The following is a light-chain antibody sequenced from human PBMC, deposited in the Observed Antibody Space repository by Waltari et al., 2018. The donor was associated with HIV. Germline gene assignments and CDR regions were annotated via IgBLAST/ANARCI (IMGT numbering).Light chain of an antibody. CDR3: LQYGSSPPSYT. CDR2: GAS. Sequence: EIVLTQSPGTLSLSPGDQATLACTARQSVSGPYVAWDQQKVGQAPRLLIYGASSRATGIPDRVSGSGSGTEFTLTVSRLESEDFAVYYCLQYGSSPPSYTFGQGTKLEIK. J-gene: IGKJ2*01. CDR1: QSVSGPY. V-gene: IGKV3-20*01.